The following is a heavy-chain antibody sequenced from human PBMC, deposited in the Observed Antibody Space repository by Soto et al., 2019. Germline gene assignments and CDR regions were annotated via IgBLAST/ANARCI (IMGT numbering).Heavy chain of an antibody. D-gene: IGHD5-18*01. CDR3: ATDHSRDTAMVPFAY. J-gene: IGHJ4*02. Sequence: GASVKVSCKASGYTFASDARHWVRQAPGQRLEWMGWINAGKGNTKYSQKFQGRVTITRDTSASTAYMERSSLRSEDTALYYWATDHSRDTAMVPFAYWAQGTLVTVSS. CDR1: GYTFASDA. V-gene: IGHV1-3*01. CDR2: INAGKGNT.